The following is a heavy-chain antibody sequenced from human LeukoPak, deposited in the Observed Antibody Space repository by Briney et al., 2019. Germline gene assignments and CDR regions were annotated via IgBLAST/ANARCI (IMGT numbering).Heavy chain of an antibody. Sequence: KPSETLSLTCTVSGYSFSSGYYWGWIRPAPGKGREWIGNIYPGGSTSYYNPSLKSRVTISVDTSKNQFSLKLSSVTAADTAVYYCARDPHCSSGSCLDAFDIWGQGTMVTVSS. D-gene: IGHD2-15*01. CDR3: ARDPHCSSGSCLDAFDI. J-gene: IGHJ3*02. V-gene: IGHV4-38-2*02. CDR1: GYSFSSGYY. CDR2: IYPGGST.